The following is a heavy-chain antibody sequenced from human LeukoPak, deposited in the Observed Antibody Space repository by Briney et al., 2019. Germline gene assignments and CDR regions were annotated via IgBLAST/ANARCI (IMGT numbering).Heavy chain of an antibody. CDR1: GVSVSSGSYY. J-gene: IGHJ4*02. CDR2: IYYSGST. V-gene: IGHV4-61*01. CDR3: AAGVVPPYYFDY. Sequence: SETLSLTCTVSGVSVSSGSYYWSWIRQPPGKGLEWIGYIYYSGSTNYNPSLKSRVTISVDTSKNQFSLKLSSVTAADTAVYYCAAGVVPPYYFDYWGQGTLVTVSS. D-gene: IGHD2-21*01.